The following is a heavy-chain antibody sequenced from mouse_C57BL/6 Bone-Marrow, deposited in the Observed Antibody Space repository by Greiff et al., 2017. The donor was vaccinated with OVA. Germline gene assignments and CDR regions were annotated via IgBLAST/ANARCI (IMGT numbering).Heavy chain of an antibody. J-gene: IGHJ2*01. Sequence: QVQLQQSGAELVRPGPSVKVSCKASGYAFTNYLIEWVKQRPGQGLEWIGVINPGSGGTNYNEKFKGKATLTADKSSSTAYMQLSSLTSEDSAVYFCARGPLGFDYWGQGTTLTVSS. CDR2: INPGSGGT. CDR1: GYAFTNYL. V-gene: IGHV1-54*01. D-gene: IGHD6-1*01. CDR3: ARGPLGFDY.